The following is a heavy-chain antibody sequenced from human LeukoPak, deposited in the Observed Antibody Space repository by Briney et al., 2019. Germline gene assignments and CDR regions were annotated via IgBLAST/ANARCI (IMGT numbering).Heavy chain of an antibody. CDR1: GYGFPSYW. CDR2: IYSGDSDT. J-gene: IGHJ4*02. Sequence: GQSLKISCKTSGYGFPSYWIAWVRQMPVKGLEWMGAIYSGDSDTRYSSSFQGQVTFSADKSTNTAYLQWSSLKASDTAIYYCARPPPYNAGSYPNYWGQGTLVAVSS. CDR3: ARPPPYNAGSYPNY. V-gene: IGHV5-51*01. D-gene: IGHD1-14*01.